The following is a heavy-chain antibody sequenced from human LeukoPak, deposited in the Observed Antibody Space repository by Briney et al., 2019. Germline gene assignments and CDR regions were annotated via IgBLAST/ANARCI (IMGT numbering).Heavy chain of an antibody. CDR2: IYTSGST. CDR3: ARGLPDSSGYYTAEYFQH. V-gene: IGHV4-4*07. CDR1: GGSISSYY. Sequence: PSETLSLTCTVSGGSISSYYWSWIRQPAGKGLEWIGRIYTSGSTNYNPSLKSRVTMSVDTSKNQFSLKLSSVTAADTAVYYCARGLPDSSGYYTAEYFQHWGQGTPVTVSS. D-gene: IGHD3-22*01. J-gene: IGHJ1*01.